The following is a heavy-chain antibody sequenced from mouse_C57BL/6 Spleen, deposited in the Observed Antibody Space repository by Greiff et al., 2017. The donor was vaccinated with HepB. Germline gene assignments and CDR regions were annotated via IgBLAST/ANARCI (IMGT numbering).Heavy chain of an antibody. V-gene: IGHV1-50*01. D-gene: IGHD2-12*01. CDR3: ASRGIRQGAMDY. CDR2: IDPSDSYT. J-gene: IGHJ4*01. Sequence: QVQLQQPGAELVKPGASVKLSCKASGYTFTSYWMQWVKQRPGQGLEWIGEIDPSDSYTNYNQKFKGKATLTVDTSSSTAYMQLSSLTSEYSAVYVCASRGIRQGAMDYWGQGTTVTVSS. CDR1: GYTFTSYW.